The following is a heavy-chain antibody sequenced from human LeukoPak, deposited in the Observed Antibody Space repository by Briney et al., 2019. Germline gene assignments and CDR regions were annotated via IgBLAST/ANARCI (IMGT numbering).Heavy chain of an antibody. D-gene: IGHD2-2*03. V-gene: IGHV3-7*01. CDR3: ARRAPGYCSSASCYAHLVY. CDR1: GFTFNNYA. Sequence: GGSLRLSCAASGFTFNNYALSWVRQAPGKGLEWVANIKQHGNEKYYVDSVKGRFTISRDNAKNSLYLQMNSLRAEDTAMYYCARRAPGYCSSASCYAHLVYWGQGTLVTVSS. CDR2: IKQHGNEK. J-gene: IGHJ4*02.